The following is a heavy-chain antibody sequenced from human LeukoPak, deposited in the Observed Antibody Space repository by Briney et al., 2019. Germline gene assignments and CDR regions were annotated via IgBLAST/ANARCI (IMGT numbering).Heavy chain of an antibody. CDR1: GFTFSSYS. CDR3: ARDQQYYYYYMDV. CDR2: IGSRTTYI. Sequence: PGGSLRLSCAASGFTFSSYSMNWVRQAPGKGLEWVSSIGSRTTYIYYADSVKGRFTISRDNAKNSLYLQMNSLRDEDTAVYYCARDQQYYYYYMDVWGKGTTVSVSS. J-gene: IGHJ6*03. V-gene: IGHV3-21*01.